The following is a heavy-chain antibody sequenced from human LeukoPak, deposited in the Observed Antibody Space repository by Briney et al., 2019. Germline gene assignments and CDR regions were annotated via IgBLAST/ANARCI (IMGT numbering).Heavy chain of an antibody. V-gene: IGHV3-7*01. CDR1: GFTFGNFW. J-gene: IGHJ6*04. D-gene: IGHD3-10*02. Sequence: GGSLRLSCAASGFTFGNFWMSWVRQAPGRGLQWVASMKGDGSHIYYVDSVKGRFTISRDNARNSLYLQMNSLRAEDTAVYYCAELGITMIGGVWGKGTTVTISS. CDR2: MKGDGSHI. CDR3: AELGITMIGGV.